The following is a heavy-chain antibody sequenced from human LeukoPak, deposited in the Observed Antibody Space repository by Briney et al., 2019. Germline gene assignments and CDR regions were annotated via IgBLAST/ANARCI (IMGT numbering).Heavy chain of an antibody. CDR1: GFTFSSYS. J-gene: IGHJ6*02. V-gene: IGHV3-21*01. CDR3: ARDSYITYYYYGMDV. D-gene: IGHD1-26*01. Sequence: PGGSLRLSCAASGFTFSSYSMNWVRQAPGKGLEWVSSISSSSSYIYYADSVKGRFTISRDNAKNSLYLQMNSLRAEDTAVYYCARDSYITYYYYGMDVWGQGTTVTVSS. CDR2: ISSSSSYI.